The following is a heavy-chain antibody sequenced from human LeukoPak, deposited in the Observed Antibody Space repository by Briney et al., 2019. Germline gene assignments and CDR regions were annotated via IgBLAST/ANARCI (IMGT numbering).Heavy chain of an antibody. J-gene: IGHJ6*02. Sequence: PGGSLRLSCAASGFTFDDYAMHWVCQAPGKGLEWVSLISGDGGSTYYADSVKGRFTISRDNSKNSLYLQMNSLRTEDTALYYCAKDYLGDIVVVPAATYYYYYGMDVWGQGTTVTVSS. V-gene: IGHV3-43*02. CDR2: ISGDGGST. CDR1: GFTFDDYA. D-gene: IGHD2-2*01. CDR3: AKDYLGDIVVVPAATYYYYYGMDV.